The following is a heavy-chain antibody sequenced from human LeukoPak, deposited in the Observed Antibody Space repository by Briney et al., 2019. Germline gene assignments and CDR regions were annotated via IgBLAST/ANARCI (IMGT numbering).Heavy chain of an antibody. Sequence: SETLSLTCTVSGGSMSSYYWSWIRQSPGKGLEWIGYIYYSGSTNYNPSLKSRITISVDTSKNQFSLKLSSVTAADTAVYYCARHPFLASLPYPFDIWGQGTRVRVSS. CDR1: GGSMSSYY. D-gene: IGHD2/OR15-2a*01. CDR2: IYYSGST. V-gene: IGHV4-59*08. J-gene: IGHJ3*02. CDR3: ARHPFLASLPYPFDI.